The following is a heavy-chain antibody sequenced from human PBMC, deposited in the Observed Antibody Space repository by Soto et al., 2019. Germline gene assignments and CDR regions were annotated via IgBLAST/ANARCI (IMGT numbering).Heavy chain of an antibody. CDR1: GGTFSSYA. V-gene: IGHV1-69*13. J-gene: IGHJ6*02. CDR3: ARYARDGYNPYNYYYGMDV. Sequence: ASVKVSCKASGGTFSSYAISWVRQAPGQGLEWMGGIIPIFGTANYAQKFQGRVTITADESTSTAYMELSSLRSEGTAVYYCARYARDGYNPYNYYYGMDVWGQGTTVTVSS. CDR2: IIPIFGTA. D-gene: IGHD5-12*01.